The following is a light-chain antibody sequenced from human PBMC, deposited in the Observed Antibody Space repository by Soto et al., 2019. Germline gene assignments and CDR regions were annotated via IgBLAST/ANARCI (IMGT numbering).Light chain of an antibody. J-gene: IGLJ1*01. CDR2: EVS. V-gene: IGLV2-14*01. CDR1: SSDVGVYNY. CDR3: CSYAGSSCYV. Sequence: QSALTQPASVSGSPGQSITISCTATSSDVGVYNYVSWYQQHPGKAPKLMIYEVSDRPSGVSNRFSGSKSGNTASLTLSGLQAEDEADYYCCSYAGSSCYVFGTGTKLTVL.